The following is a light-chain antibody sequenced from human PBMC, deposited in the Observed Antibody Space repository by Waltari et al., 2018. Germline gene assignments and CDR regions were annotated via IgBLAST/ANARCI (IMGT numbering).Light chain of an antibody. CDR3: QQYSSFST. J-gene: IGKJ2*01. CDR1: QSVGTW. CDR2: MAS. Sequence: DIQMTQSPSTLSASVGDRVTISCRASQSVGTWLAWYQQKPGKAPKLLIYMASTLESGVPSRFSGSGSGTEFNLTISSLQPDDFATCSCQQYSSFSTFGQGTKL. V-gene: IGKV1-5*03.